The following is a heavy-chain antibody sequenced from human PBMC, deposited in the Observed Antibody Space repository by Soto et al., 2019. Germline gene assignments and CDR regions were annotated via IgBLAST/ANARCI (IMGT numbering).Heavy chain of an antibody. CDR2: ISYDGSNK. V-gene: IGHV3-30*18. CDR1: GFTFSSYG. Sequence: QVQLVESGGGVVQPGRSLRLSCAASGFTFSSYGMHWVRQAPGKGLEWVAVISYDGSNKYYADSVKRRFTISRDNSKNTLYLQMNSLRAEDTAVYYCAKDSLRLSYNWFDPWGQGTLVTVSS. CDR3: AKDSLRLSYNWFDP. J-gene: IGHJ5*02.